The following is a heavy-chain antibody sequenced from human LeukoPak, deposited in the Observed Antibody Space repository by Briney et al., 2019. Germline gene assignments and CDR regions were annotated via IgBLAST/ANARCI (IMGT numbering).Heavy chain of an antibody. D-gene: IGHD1-26*01. CDR1: GFTVSINY. J-gene: IGHJ4*02. Sequence: GGSLRLSCAASGFTVSINYMTWVRQAPGKGLEWVSTISGSGESLYYADSVKGRFTISRDNSKNTLSLQMTSLSAEDTAVYYCAKDFMGLSRFDYWGQGTLVTVSS. CDR3: AKDFMGLSRFDY. V-gene: IGHV3-23*01. CDR2: ISGSGESL.